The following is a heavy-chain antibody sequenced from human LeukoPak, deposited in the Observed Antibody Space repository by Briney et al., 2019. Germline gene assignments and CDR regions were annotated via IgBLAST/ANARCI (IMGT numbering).Heavy chain of an antibody. CDR1: GGSFSGYY. CDR3: ATPYDSRSDAFDI. CDR2: INHSGST. D-gene: IGHD3-22*01. J-gene: IGHJ3*02. V-gene: IGHV4-34*01. Sequence: PSETLSLTYAVYGGSFSGYYWSWIRQPPGKGLEWIGEINHSGSTNYNPSLKSRVTISVDTSKNQFSLKLSSVTAADTAVYYCATPYDSRSDAFDIWGQGTMVTVSS.